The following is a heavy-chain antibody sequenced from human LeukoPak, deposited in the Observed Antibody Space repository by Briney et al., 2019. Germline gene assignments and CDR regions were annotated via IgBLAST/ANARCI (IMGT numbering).Heavy chain of an antibody. D-gene: IGHD5-12*01. J-gene: IGHJ4*02. CDR2: ISYEGRNK. CDR3: AKDFRGYSDY. Sequence: GGSLRLSCAASGFNFNSYDMHWFRRAPGKGLEWVAVISYEGRNKYYADSVKGRFTISRDNSKNTLYLQMNSLTAEDTAVYYCAKDFRGYSDYWGQGTLVTVSS. CDR1: GFNFNSYD. V-gene: IGHV3-30*18.